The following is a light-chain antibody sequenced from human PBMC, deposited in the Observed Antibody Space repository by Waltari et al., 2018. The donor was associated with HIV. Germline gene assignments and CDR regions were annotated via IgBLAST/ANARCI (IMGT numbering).Light chain of an antibody. CDR3: AAWDDSLNGYV. Sequence: QSVLTQPPSVSEAPRPRVTISCSGSSSNLGNNAVSWYQQLPGKAPKLLIFYDDLLPSGVSDRFSGSKSDTSASLAISGLQSEDEADYYCAAWDDSLNGYVFGTGTQVTV. CDR2: YDD. J-gene: IGLJ1*01. CDR1: SSNLGNNA. V-gene: IGLV1-36*01.